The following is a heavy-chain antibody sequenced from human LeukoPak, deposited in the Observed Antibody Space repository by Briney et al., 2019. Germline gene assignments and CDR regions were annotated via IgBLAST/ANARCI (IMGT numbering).Heavy chain of an antibody. V-gene: IGHV1-2*02. Sequence: GASVKVSCKASGYTLTGYYIHWVRQAPGQGLEWMGWINPNSGGTNYAQKFQGRVTMTRDTSISTAYMELSRLRSDDTAVYYCARDLHIVLMVYAMGSDAFDIWGQGTMVTVSS. D-gene: IGHD2-8*01. J-gene: IGHJ3*02. CDR3: ARDLHIVLMVYAMGSDAFDI. CDR2: INPNSGGT. CDR1: GYTLTGYY.